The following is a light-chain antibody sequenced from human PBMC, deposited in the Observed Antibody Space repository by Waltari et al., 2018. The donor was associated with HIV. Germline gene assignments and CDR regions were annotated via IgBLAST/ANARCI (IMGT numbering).Light chain of an antibody. V-gene: IGKV1-NL1*01. CDR2: GTS. CDR3: QQYYSIPNT. Sequence: DVHMTQSPSSLSASVGARVTITCRASQPISNSLAWYQQKAGKAPKPLVYGTSRLESGVPSRFSGSGSGTDYTLTISSLQPEDFASYYCQQYYSIPNTFGQGTKLEIK. J-gene: IGKJ2*01. CDR1: QPISNS.